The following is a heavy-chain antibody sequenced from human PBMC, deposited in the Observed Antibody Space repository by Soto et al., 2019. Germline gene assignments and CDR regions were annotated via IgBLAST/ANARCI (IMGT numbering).Heavy chain of an antibody. CDR3: ARVPINYYDSSATYFQH. CDR1: GYTFTSYG. Sequence: EASVKVSCKASGYTFTSYGISWVRQAPGQGLEWMGWISAYNGNTNYAQKLQGRVTMTTDTSTSTAYMELRSLRSDDTAVYYCARVPINYYDSSATYFQHWGQGTLVTVSS. V-gene: IGHV1-18*01. D-gene: IGHD3-22*01. J-gene: IGHJ1*01. CDR2: ISAYNGNT.